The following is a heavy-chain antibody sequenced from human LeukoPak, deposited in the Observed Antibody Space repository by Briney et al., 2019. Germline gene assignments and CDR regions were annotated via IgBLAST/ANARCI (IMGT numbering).Heavy chain of an antibody. CDR3: AREGHPPGGYYDSSGYYPHTRSYYYYYMDV. J-gene: IGHJ6*03. V-gene: IGHV1-69*13. CDR1: GGTFSSFA. D-gene: IGHD3-22*01. Sequence: GASVKVSCKASGGTFSSFAISWVRQAPGQGLEWMGGIIPIFGTANYAQKFQGRVTITADESTSTAYMELSSLRSEDTAVYYCAREGHPPGGYYDSSGYYPHTRSYYYYYMDVWGKGTTVTISS. CDR2: IIPIFGTA.